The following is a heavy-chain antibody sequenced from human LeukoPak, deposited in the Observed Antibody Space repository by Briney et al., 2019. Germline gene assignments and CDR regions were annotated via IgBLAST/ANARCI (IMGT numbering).Heavy chain of an antibody. J-gene: IGHJ3*02. Sequence: SETLSLTCTVSGGSISSYYWSWIRQPPGKGLEWIGYIYYSGSTNYNPSLKSRVTISVDTSKNQFSLKLSSVTAADTAVYYCARGLPAASVDAFDIWGQGTMVTVSS. CDR1: GGSISSYY. CDR2: IYYSGST. D-gene: IGHD2-2*01. CDR3: ARGLPAASVDAFDI. V-gene: IGHV4-59*01.